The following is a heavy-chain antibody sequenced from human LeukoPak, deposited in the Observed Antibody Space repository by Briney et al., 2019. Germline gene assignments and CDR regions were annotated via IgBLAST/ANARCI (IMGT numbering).Heavy chain of an antibody. V-gene: IGHV4-59*08. CDR2: IYYSGST. CDR3: ARQEGMITFGGVISTRFDP. D-gene: IGHD3-16*02. Sequence: SETLSLTCTVSGGSISSYYWSWIRQPPGKGLGWIGYIYYSGSTNYNPSLKSRVTISVDTSKNQFSLKLSSVTAADTAVYYCARQEGMITFGGVISTRFDPWGQGTLVTVSS. J-gene: IGHJ5*02. CDR1: GGSISSYY.